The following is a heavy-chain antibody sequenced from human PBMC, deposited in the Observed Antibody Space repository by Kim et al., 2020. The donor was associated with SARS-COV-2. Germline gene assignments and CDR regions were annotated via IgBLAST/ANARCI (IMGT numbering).Heavy chain of an antibody. CDR3: AIGVGPDIVVVPAAIRVWYFDY. Sequence: SETLSLTCAVYGGSFSGYYWSWIRQPPGKGLEWIGEINHSGSTNYNPSLKSRVTISVDTSKNQFSLKLSSVTAADTAVYYCAIGVGPDIVVVPAAIRVWYFDYWGQGTLVTVSS. J-gene: IGHJ4*02. CDR2: INHSGST. V-gene: IGHV4-34*01. CDR1: GGSFSGYY. D-gene: IGHD2-2*02.